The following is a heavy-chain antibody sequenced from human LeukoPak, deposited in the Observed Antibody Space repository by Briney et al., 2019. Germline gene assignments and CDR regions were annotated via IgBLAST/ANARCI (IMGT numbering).Heavy chain of an antibody. CDR3: ARIGAVSAHFFDY. D-gene: IGHD3-3*01. CDR2: IYYSGST. CDR1: GGSISSRSSY. Sequence: SETLSLTCTVSGGSISSRSSYWGWTRQPPGKGLEWIGSIYYSGSTYYNPSLKSRITISVDTSKNQFSLNLSSVTATDTAVYYCARIGAVSAHFFDYWGQGTLVTVSS. J-gene: IGHJ4*02. V-gene: IGHV4-39*07.